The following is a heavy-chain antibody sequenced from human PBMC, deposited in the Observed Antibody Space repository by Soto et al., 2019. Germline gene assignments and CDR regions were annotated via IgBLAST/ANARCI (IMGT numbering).Heavy chain of an antibody. CDR2: ISYTGST. Sequence: SETLSLTCTVSGDSIRSYYWSWIRHPPGKGLEWIGYISYTGSTHYNPSLKIRVTISADTSKNQFSLKLSSVTTADTALYYCAREGVAAPYYYYGMDVWGQGSTVTVSS. J-gene: IGHJ6*02. CDR1: GDSIRSYY. D-gene: IGHD2-15*01. CDR3: AREGVAAPYYYYGMDV. V-gene: IGHV4-59*01.